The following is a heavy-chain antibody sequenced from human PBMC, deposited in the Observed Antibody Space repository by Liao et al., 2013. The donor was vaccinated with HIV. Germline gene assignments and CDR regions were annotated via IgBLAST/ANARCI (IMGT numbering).Heavy chain of an antibody. CDR3: AGFDPRRDAFDI. V-gene: IGHV4-59*03. D-gene: IGHD3-3*01. CDR2: VYYSGST. CDR1: GGSISSYY. Sequence: QAQLQESGPRLVKPSETLSLTCTVSGGSISSYYWSWIRQPPGKGLEWIGYVYYSGSTNYNPSLKSRVIISLDTSKNQVSLRLSSVTAADTAVYYCAGFDPRRDAFDIWGQGTMVTVSS. J-gene: IGHJ3*02.